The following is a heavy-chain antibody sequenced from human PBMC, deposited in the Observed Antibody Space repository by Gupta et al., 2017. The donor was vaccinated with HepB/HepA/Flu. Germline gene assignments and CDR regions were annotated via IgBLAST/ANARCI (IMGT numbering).Heavy chain of an antibody. CDR1: GGSITSSRYY. V-gene: IGHV4-39*01. CDR2: VYYSGSS. J-gene: IGHJ5*02. Sequence: QLHLQESGPKLVKPSGTLSLTCTVSGGSITSSRYYWGWIRQPPGKGLEWIGSVYYSGSSYYNPSLKSRVTISVDTSKNQFSLKLTSVTAADTAVYYCARVEGGWFDPWGQGTLVTVSS. CDR3: ARVEGGWFDP.